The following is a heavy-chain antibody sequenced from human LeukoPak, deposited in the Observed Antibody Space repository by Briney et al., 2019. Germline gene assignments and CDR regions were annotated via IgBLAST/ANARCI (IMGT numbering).Heavy chain of an antibody. CDR2: INQDESEK. V-gene: IGHV3-7*03. CDR1: GFIFSDYW. CDR3: ARDARQQLVERFDY. Sequence: GESLRLSCVGSGFIFSDYWMTWVRQAPGKGLEWVANINQDESEKYYVDSVKGRVTISRDNAKNSLYLQMNSLRAEDTAVYYCARDARQQLVERFDYWGQGTLVTVSS. J-gene: IGHJ4*02. D-gene: IGHD6-13*01.